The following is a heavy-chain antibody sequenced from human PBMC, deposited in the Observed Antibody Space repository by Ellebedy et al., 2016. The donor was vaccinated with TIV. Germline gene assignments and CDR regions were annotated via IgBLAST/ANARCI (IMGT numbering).Heavy chain of an antibody. CDR1: GFTFSSYA. Sequence: GGSLRLSCAASGFTFSSYAMSWVRQAPGKGLEWVSAISGSGGSTYYADSVKGRFTISRDNSKNTLYLQMNSLRAEDTAVYYCAQRRYYYDSSGYLNWYFALWGRGTLVTVSS. J-gene: IGHJ2*01. V-gene: IGHV3-23*01. D-gene: IGHD3-22*01. CDR2: ISGSGGST. CDR3: AQRRYYYDSSGYLNWYFAL.